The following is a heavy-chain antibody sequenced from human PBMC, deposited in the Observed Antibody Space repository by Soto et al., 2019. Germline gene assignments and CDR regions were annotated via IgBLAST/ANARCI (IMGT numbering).Heavy chain of an antibody. CDR3: ARRLSVVPLAFDL. V-gene: IGHV2-5*01. Sequence: QITLKESGPTLVKPTQTLTLSCTFSGFSLTTSGVGVGWIRQPPGKALEWLALIYWNDDTRYSPSLKNRVTITTDTSKDQVVLTMTDMDPVDTATYYCARRLSVVPLAFDLWGQGTMVTVSS. D-gene: IGHD3-10*01. CDR2: IYWNDDT. J-gene: IGHJ3*01. CDR1: GFSLTTSGVG.